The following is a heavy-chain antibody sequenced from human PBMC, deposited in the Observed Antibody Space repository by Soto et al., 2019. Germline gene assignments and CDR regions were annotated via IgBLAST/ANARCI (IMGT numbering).Heavy chain of an antibody. Sequence: QVQLVESGGGVVQPGRSLRLSCAASGFTFSSYGMHWVRQAPGKGLEWVAVISYDGSNKYYADSVKGRFTISRDNSKNTLYLQMNSLRAEDTAVYYCAKDSDYGDYVIMYAFDIWGQGTMVTVSS. D-gene: IGHD4-17*01. CDR1: GFTFSSYG. CDR3: AKDSDYGDYVIMYAFDI. CDR2: ISYDGSNK. V-gene: IGHV3-30*18. J-gene: IGHJ3*02.